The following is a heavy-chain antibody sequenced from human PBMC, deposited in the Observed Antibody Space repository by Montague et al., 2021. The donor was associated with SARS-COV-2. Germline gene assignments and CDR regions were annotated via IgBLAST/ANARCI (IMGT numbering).Heavy chain of an antibody. CDR2: ISHPGST. V-gene: IGHV4-31*03. CDR3: ARDSGYYDSSSYSYDAFDI. D-gene: IGHD3-22*01. Sequence: TLSLTCTVSGGSITTGGYCWSWIRPHPGKDLEWFGYISHPGSTHSNPSSHSRVTISKETSKNHFSLNLSSVTAADSAVYYCARDSGYYDSSSYSYDAFDIWGQGTMVTVSS. J-gene: IGHJ3*02. CDR1: GGSITTGGYC.